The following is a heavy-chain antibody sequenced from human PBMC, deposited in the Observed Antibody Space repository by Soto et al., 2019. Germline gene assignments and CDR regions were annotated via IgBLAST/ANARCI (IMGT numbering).Heavy chain of an antibody. CDR2: IIPIFGTT. D-gene: IGHD2-15*01. CDR1: GGTFSSYA. Sequence: SVKVSCKASGGTFSSYAISWVRQAPGQGLEWMGGIIPIFGTTNYAQKFQERVTITRDMSTSTAYMELSSLRAEDTAVYYCAKEGYCSGGSCYRYYFDYWGQGTLVTVSS. V-gene: IGHV1-69*05. CDR3: AKEGYCSGGSCYRYYFDY. J-gene: IGHJ4*02.